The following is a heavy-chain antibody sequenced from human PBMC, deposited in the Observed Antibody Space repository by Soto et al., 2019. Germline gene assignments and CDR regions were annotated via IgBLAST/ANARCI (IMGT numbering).Heavy chain of an antibody. CDR2: ISTNNDAI. CDR1: GFSISDCS. J-gene: IGHJ4*02. D-gene: IGHD3-10*01. V-gene: IGHV3-48*01. Sequence: EVQLVESGGGLVQPGGSLRLSCAASGFSISDCSMNWVRRAPGQGLEWISYISTNNDAIYYADSVKGRFTISRDNAIISLYLQMNSLRAEDTALYYCARVLGSRRSGSYPSYWGQGTLVTVSS. CDR3: ARVLGSRRSGSYPSY.